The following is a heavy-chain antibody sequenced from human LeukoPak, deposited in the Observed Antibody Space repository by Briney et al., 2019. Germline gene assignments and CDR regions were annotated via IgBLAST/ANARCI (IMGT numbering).Heavy chain of an antibody. D-gene: IGHD1-26*01. Sequence: GGSLRLSCAASGFTFSSYGMHWVRQAPRKGLEWVAVIWYDGSNKYYADSVKGRFTISRDNSKNTLYLQMNSLRAEDTAVYYCARGGSPKGAFDIWGQGTMVTVSS. J-gene: IGHJ3*02. CDR3: ARGGSPKGAFDI. CDR1: GFTFSSYG. V-gene: IGHV3-33*01. CDR2: IWYDGSNK.